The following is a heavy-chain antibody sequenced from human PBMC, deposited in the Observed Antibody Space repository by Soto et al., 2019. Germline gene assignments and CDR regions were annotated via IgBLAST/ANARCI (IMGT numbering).Heavy chain of an antibody. CDR3: AHGHTRKGASAGPFDS. J-gene: IGHJ4*02. CDR2: IYWDDDK. CDR1: GFSLSTSGVG. D-gene: IGHD6-13*01. V-gene: IGHV2-5*02. Sequence: QITLKESGPTLVKPTQTLTLTCTFSGFSLSTSGVGVGWIRQPPGKALEWLALIYWDDDKAYRPFLKSRVTVTKDTSKNRVVLSMPNVDTVDTATYYCAHGHTRKGASAGPFDSWGQGILVTVSS.